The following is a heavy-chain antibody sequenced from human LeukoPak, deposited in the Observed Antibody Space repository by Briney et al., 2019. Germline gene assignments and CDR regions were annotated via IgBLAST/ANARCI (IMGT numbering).Heavy chain of an antibody. D-gene: IGHD4-17*01. CDR2: IKYDGIDK. V-gene: IGHV3-7*01. CDR1: GFIFTDYW. Sequence: PGGSLRLSCAASGFIFTDYWMNWVRQAPGKGLEWVAMIKYDGIDKQYLDSVKGRFTISRDNAKNSLYLQMNSLRAEDTAVYYCLTTVTSYDAFDIWGQGTMVTVSS. J-gene: IGHJ3*02. CDR3: LTTVTSYDAFDI.